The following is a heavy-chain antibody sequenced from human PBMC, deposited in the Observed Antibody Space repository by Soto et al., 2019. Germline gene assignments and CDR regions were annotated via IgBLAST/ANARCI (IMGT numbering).Heavy chain of an antibody. Sequence: QVHLQESGPGLVKPSETLSLTCTVSGGSISSRRFYWSWLRQRPGKGLEWIGSIYYSGNTYYNPSLKIRVTISVATSKSQFSLQLRSVTAADTAVYYCARDFGQFRSASSLGYLGQGTLVTVSS. J-gene: IGHJ4*02. CDR3: ARDFGQFRSASSLGY. D-gene: IGHD3-10*01. V-gene: IGHV4-39*01. CDR1: GGSISSRRFY. CDR2: IYYSGNT.